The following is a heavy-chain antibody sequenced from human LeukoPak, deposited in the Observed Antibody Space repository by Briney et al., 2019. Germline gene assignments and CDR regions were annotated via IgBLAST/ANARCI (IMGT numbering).Heavy chain of an antibody. CDR1: GFTFSGYG. CDR2: IRYDGSSK. CDR3: AKDHDYGTVSGWFDP. D-gene: IGHD4-17*01. Sequence: WGSLRLSCAASGFTFSGYGMYWVCQGPGKGLERVAFIRYDGSSKYYADSVKGRLTISKDKSKNTLYLQMNSLGAEDTAVYYCAKDHDYGTVSGWFDPWGQGTLVTVSS. V-gene: IGHV3-30*02. J-gene: IGHJ5*02.